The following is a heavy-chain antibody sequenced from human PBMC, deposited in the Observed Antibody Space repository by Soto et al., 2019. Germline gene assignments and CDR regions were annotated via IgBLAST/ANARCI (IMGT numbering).Heavy chain of an antibody. V-gene: IGHV3-23*01. J-gene: IGHJ5*02. CDR3: AKDLSDFWSVYSPPGITDP. D-gene: IGHD3-3*01. CDR2: ISGSGGST. CDR1: GFTFSSYA. Sequence: EVQLLESGGGLVQPGGSLRLSCAASGFTFSSYAMSWVRQAPGKGLEWVSAISGSGGSTYYADSVKGRFTISRDNSKNTLYLQMNSLRAEDTAVYYCAKDLSDFWSVYSPPGITDPWGQGTLVTVSS.